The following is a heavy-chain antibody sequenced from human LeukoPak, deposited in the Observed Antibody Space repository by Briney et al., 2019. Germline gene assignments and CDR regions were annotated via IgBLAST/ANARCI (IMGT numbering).Heavy chain of an antibody. D-gene: IGHD5-12*01. Sequence: SETPSLTCAVYGGSFSGYYWSWIRQPPGKGLEWIGEINHSGSTNYNPSLKSRVTISVDTSKNQFSLKLSSVTAADTAVYYCHYDYYYYGMDVWGQGTTVAVSS. CDR3: HYDYYYYGMDV. CDR2: INHSGST. V-gene: IGHV4-34*01. CDR1: GGSFSGYY. J-gene: IGHJ6*02.